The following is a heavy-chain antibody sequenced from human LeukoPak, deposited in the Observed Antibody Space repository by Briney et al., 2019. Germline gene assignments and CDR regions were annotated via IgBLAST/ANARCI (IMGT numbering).Heavy chain of an antibody. CDR1: GGSFSGYY. D-gene: IGHD1-1*01. CDR2: INHSGST. V-gene: IGHV4-34*01. Sequence: PSETLSLTCAVYGGSFSGYYWSWIRQPPGKGLEWIGEINHSGSTNYNPSLKSRVTISVDTSKNQFSLKLNSVIATDTAVYYCASEGTTFSSFDYWGQGTLVTV. J-gene: IGHJ4*02. CDR3: ASEGTTFSSFDY.